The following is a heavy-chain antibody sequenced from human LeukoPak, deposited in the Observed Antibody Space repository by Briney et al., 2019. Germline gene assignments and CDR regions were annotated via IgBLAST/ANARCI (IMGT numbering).Heavy chain of an antibody. V-gene: IGHV4-39*01. CDR2: IYYSGNT. J-gene: IGHJ5*02. CDR3: ARVRGPDGWFAP. CDR1: GGSIDRSSYY. Sequence: SETLSLTCTVSGGSIDRSSYYWGWIRQPPGKGLEWIGSIYYSGNTYYNSSLKSRITISVNTTKNQVALKLSSVTAADAAVYYCARVRGPDGWFAPWGQGTLVSVSS.